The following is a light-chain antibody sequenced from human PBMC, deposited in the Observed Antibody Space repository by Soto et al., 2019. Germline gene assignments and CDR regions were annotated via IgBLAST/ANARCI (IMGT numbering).Light chain of an antibody. Sequence: QSALTQSASVSGSPGQSITISCTGTSSDVGGYNSVSWYQQHPGKAPKLIIYNVNNRPSGISNRFSGSKSGNTAPLTISGLQAEDEADYYCTSYTRSSAPNYVFGTGTKLTVL. J-gene: IGLJ1*01. V-gene: IGLV2-14*03. CDR1: SSDVGGYNS. CDR2: NVN. CDR3: TSYTRSSAPNYV.